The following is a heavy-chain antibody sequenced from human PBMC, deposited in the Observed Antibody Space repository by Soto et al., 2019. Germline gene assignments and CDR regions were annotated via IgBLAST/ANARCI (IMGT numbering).Heavy chain of an antibody. Sequence: ASVKVSCKAPGYTFTNYGINWVRQAPGQGLERMGWISPYNGNTNYAQNLQGRVTMTTDTSTTTAYMELRSLRSDDTAVYYCARDLDNWSDDGAFDIWGQGTMVTVSS. CDR2: ISPYNGNT. CDR3: ARDLDNWSDDGAFDI. CDR1: GYTFTNYG. V-gene: IGHV1-18*01. J-gene: IGHJ3*02. D-gene: IGHD1-20*01.